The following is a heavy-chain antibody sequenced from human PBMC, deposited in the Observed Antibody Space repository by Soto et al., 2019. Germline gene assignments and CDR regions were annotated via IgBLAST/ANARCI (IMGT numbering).Heavy chain of an antibody. CDR1: GESLSGYY. CDR2: INYGGST. Sequence: SETLSLSCAVYGESLSGYYWTWIRQSPGKGLEWIGEINYGGSTNYNPSLKSRVTISVDTSRNQFSLKLSSVTAADTAVYYCAKSSDGLPHWGQGTLVTVSS. CDR3: AKSSDGLPH. J-gene: IGHJ1*01. D-gene: IGHD3-16*02. V-gene: IGHV4-34*01.